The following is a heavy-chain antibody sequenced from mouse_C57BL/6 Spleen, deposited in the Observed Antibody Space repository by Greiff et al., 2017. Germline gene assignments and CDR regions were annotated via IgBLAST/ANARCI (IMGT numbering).Heavy chain of an antibody. V-gene: IGHV1-81*01. CDR2: IYPRSGNT. Sequence: QVQLKESGAELARPGASVKLSCKASGYTFTSYGISWVKQRTGQGLEWIGEIYPRSGNTYYTEKFKGKATLTADKSSSTAYMALRSLTSEDSAVYFCAKGDYDYDEGGAMDYWGQGTSVTVSS. CDR3: AKGDYDYDEGGAMDY. CDR1: GYTFTSYG. J-gene: IGHJ4*01. D-gene: IGHD2-4*01.